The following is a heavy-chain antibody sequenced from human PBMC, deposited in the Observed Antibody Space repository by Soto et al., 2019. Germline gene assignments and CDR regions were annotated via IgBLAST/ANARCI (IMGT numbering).Heavy chain of an antibody. J-gene: IGHJ3*02. CDR3: ASPEQYCGGDCYSWAFDI. Sequence: ASVKVSCKASGGTFSSYAISWVRQAPGQGLEWMGGIIPIFGTANYAQKFQGRVTITADESTSAAYMELSSLRSEDTAVYYCASPEQYCGGDCYSWAFDIWGQGTMVTVSS. V-gene: IGHV1-69*13. CDR1: GGTFSSYA. CDR2: IIPIFGTA. D-gene: IGHD2-21*02.